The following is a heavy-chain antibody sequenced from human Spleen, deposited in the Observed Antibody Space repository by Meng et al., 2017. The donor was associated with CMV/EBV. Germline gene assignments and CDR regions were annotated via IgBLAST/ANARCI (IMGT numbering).Heavy chain of an antibody. J-gene: IGHJ4*02. Sequence: SETLSLTCTVSGGSISSSSYYWGWIRQPPGKGLEWIGSIYYSGSTYYNPSLKSRVTISVDTSKNQFSLKLSSVTAADTAVYYCARRPLSRAAAGHFDYWGQGTLVTVSS. CDR3: ARRPLSRAAAGHFDY. D-gene: IGHD6-13*01. CDR1: GGSISSSSYY. CDR2: IYYSGST. V-gene: IGHV4-39*01.